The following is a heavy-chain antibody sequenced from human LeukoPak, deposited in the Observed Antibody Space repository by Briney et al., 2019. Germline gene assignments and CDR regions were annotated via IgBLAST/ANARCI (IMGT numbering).Heavy chain of an antibody. J-gene: IGHJ3*02. Sequence: GGSLRLSCVISGFTFSDYWMNWVRQAPGKGLEWVGSINQNGAEKTYLDSVKGRFTISRDNSKNTLYLQMNSLRAEDTAVYYCAKDSVIFGVVNAFDIWGQGTMVTVSS. CDR1: GFTFSDYW. CDR2: INQNGAEK. V-gene: IGHV3-7*03. D-gene: IGHD3-3*01. CDR3: AKDSVIFGVVNAFDI.